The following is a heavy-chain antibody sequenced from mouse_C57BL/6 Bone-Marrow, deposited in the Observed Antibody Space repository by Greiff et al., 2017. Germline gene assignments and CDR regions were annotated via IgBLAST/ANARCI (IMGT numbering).Heavy chain of an antibody. Sequence: QVQLQQSGAELVRPGASVKLSCKASGYTFTDYYINWVKQRPGQGLEWIARIYPGSGNTYYNEKFKGKATLTAEKSSSTAYMQLSSLTSEDSAVYFCARSLGPYYFDYWGQGTTLPVSS. CDR3: ARSLGPYYFDY. CDR1: GYTFTDYY. D-gene: IGHD4-1*01. CDR2: IYPGSGNT. V-gene: IGHV1-76*01. J-gene: IGHJ2*01.